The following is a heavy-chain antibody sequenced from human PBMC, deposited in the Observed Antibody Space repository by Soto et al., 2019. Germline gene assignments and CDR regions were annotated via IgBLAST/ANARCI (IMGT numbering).Heavy chain of an antibody. J-gene: IGHJ1*01. D-gene: IGHD5-12*01. CDR2: ISFDASEK. V-gene: IGHV3-30*04. CDR3: ARDLGGYVHLWDKSNY. Sequence: QVQLVESGGGVVQPGASLTLSCAASGFRFSGFGMHWVRQAPGKGLEWVAVISFDASEKFYVDSVKGRFSISRDDSHSKVSLQMNSLRREDTGVYYCARDLGGYVHLWDKSNYWGQGTLVNVS. CDR1: GFRFSGFG.